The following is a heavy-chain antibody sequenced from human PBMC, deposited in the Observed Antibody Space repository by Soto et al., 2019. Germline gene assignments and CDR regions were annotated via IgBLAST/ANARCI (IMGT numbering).Heavy chain of an antibody. CDR2: ISVGGGST. J-gene: IGHJ3*02. D-gene: IGHD6-19*01. CDR1: GFTFSSYA. V-gene: IGHV3-23*01. CDR3: AKDLERAVARQYDI. Sequence: GGSLRLSCAASGFTFSSYAMIWVRQAPGKGLEWVSSISVGGGSTYYADSVKGRFTISRDNSKNTLFLQMSSLRAEDTAMYYCAKDLERAVARQYDIWGQGTMVTVSS.